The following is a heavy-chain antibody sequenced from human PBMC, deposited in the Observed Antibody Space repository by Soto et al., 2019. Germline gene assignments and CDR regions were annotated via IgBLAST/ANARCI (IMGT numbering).Heavy chain of an antibody. Sequence: QVQLHESGPGLVKPSETLSLTCNVSGDPIGRFYWSWIRQSAEKGLEWIGRVYSTGGTAYNPALKGRVTISLDRSNNHVSLEMNSVTAADTAVYFCARDLSGTGLDIWGRGTRVTVSS. V-gene: IGHV4-4*07. CDR3: ARDLSGTGLDI. CDR2: VYSTGGT. CDR1: GDPIGRFY. J-gene: IGHJ6*02. D-gene: IGHD1-26*01.